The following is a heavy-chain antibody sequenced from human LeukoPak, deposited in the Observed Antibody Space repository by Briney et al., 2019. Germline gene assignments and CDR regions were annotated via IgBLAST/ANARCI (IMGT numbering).Heavy chain of an antibody. V-gene: IGHV4-61*01. CDR1: GGSVSSGSYY. D-gene: IGHD3-22*01. Sequence: PSETLSLTCTVSGGSVSSGSYYWSWIRQPPGKGLEWIGYIYYSGSTNYNPSLKSRVTISVDTSKNQFSLKLSSVTAADTAVYYCARDRYYYDSSGYGRAFDIWGQGTMVTVSS. CDR2: IYYSGST. CDR3: ARDRYYYDSSGYGRAFDI. J-gene: IGHJ3*02.